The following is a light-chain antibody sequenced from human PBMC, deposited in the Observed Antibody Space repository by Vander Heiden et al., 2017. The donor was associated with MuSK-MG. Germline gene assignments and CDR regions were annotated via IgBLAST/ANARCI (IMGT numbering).Light chain of an antibody. CDR2: LGS. CDR1: QSLLHSNGYNY. CDR3: KQAKQTLFT. Sequence: IVMPQSPLSLPVTPGEPASIPCRSSQSLLHSNGYNYLDWYLQKPGQSPQLLIYLGSNRASGVPDRFSGSGSGTDFTLKISRVEAEDVGVYYCKQAKQTLFTFGHGTKVDIK. V-gene: IGKV2-28*01. J-gene: IGKJ3*01.